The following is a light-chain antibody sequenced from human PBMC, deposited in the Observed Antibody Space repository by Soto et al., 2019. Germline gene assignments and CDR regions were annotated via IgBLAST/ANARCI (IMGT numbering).Light chain of an antibody. CDR1: SSDVGGYNY. V-gene: IGLV2-14*01. CDR3: SSYRSVSVVL. Sequence: QSALTQPASVSGSPGQSITITYTGTSSDVGGYNYVSWYQQHPGKAPKLVIYGVSYRPSGVSGRFSGSKFQNTASLSISGLQPEDEADYYCSSYRSVSVVLFGGGTKLTVL. CDR2: GVS. J-gene: IGLJ3*02.